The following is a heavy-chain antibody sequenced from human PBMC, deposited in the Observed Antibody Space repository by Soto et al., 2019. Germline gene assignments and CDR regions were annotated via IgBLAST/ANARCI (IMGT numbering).Heavy chain of an antibody. CDR1: GGSITGSDW. D-gene: IGHD3-3*02. Sequence: QMQLQESGPGLVKPSETLSLTCVVSGGSITGSDWWTWVRQSPEKGLEWIGEIFHSGNTNYSPSLKSRLTTSLNKSANQFSLKVNSVTAADTAIYYCANRPFFEWAPYYGLDVGGPETTVMVSS. CDR2: IFHSGNT. V-gene: IGHV4-4*02. CDR3: ANRPFFEWAPYYGLDV. J-gene: IGHJ6*02.